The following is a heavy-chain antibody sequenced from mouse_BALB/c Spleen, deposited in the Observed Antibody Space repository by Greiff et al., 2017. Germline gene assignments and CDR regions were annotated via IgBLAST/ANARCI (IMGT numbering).Heavy chain of an antibody. J-gene: IGHJ2*01. V-gene: IGHV1S22*01. CDR2: IYPGSGST. Sequence: LQQSGSELVRPGASVKLSCTASGYTFTSYWMHWVKQTPGQGLEWIGYIYPGSGSTNYDEKFKSKGTLTVDTSSSTAYMHLSSLASEDSAVYCCTRGTREVAFDYWGQGTTLTVSS. CDR3: TRGTREVAFDY. CDR1: GYTFTSYW. D-gene: IGHD1-1*01.